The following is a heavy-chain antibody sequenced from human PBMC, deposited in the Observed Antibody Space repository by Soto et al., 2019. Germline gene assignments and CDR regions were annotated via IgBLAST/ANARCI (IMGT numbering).Heavy chain of an antibody. D-gene: IGHD5-18*01. CDR1: GYTFISYA. CDR3: APHTLDTGMPSGY. J-gene: IGHJ4*02. Sequence: ASVKVSCKASGYTFISYAMHWVRQAPGQRLEWMGWISGYKGNTKYAQKLQGRVTLTTDTSTSTAYMELRSLRSDDTAVYYCAPHTLDTGMPSGYWGQGTLVTVSS. CDR2: ISGYKGNT. V-gene: IGHV1-18*01.